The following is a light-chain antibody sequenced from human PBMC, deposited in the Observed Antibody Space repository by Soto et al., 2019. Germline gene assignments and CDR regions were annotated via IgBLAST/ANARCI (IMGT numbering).Light chain of an antibody. Sequence: QAVVTQPPSASGTPGQTIAISCSGGSSNIGSHTVNWYQQLPGTAPRLLIYSNTQRPSGVPARFSGSKSGTSASLAISGLQSEYEGDYYCAAWDDSLNGVVFGGGTKLTVL. V-gene: IGLV1-44*01. CDR2: SNT. CDR3: AAWDDSLNGVV. CDR1: SSNIGSHT. J-gene: IGLJ2*01.